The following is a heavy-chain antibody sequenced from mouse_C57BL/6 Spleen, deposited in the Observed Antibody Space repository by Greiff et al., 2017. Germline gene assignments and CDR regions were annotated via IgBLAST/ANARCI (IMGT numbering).Heavy chain of an antibody. CDR2: IYPRSGNT. Sequence: QFQLQQSGAELARPGASVKLSCKASGYTFTSYGISWVKQRTGQGLEWIGEIYPRSGNTYYNEKFKGKATLTADKSSSTAYMELRSLTSEDSAVYFCANDYDGFAYWGQGTLVTVSA. CDR3: ANDYDGFAY. D-gene: IGHD2-4*01. V-gene: IGHV1-81*01. CDR1: GYTFTSYG. J-gene: IGHJ3*01.